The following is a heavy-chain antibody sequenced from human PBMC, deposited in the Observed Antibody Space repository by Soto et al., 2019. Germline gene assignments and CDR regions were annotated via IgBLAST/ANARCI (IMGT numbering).Heavy chain of an antibody. CDR1: GYTFTGHS. CDR2: NEPKNGDT. D-gene: IGHD3-10*01. CDR3: AREWALTMVPRADY. V-gene: IGHV1-2*02. J-gene: IGHJ4*02. Sequence: QVQLVQSGAEVKKPGASVKVSCKASGYTFTGHSIHWERQAPGQGLEWLGWNEPKNGDTNTAQKFQGRVTMTRDTSINTADMELTSLRSDDTAIYYCAREWALTMVPRADYLGEGSLVTVS.